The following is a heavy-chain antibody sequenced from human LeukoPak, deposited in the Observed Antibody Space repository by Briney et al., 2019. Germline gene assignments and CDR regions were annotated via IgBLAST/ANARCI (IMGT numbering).Heavy chain of an antibody. CDR2: IIPIFGTA. CDR3: ARGLRIAVAGPLY. D-gene: IGHD6-19*01. Sequence: SVKVSCKASGGTFSSYAISWVRQAPGQGLEWMGGIIPIFGTANYAQKFQGRVTITADESTSTAYMELSNLRSEDTAVYYCARGLRIAVAGPLYWGQGTLITVSS. CDR1: GGTFSSYA. J-gene: IGHJ4*02. V-gene: IGHV1-69*13.